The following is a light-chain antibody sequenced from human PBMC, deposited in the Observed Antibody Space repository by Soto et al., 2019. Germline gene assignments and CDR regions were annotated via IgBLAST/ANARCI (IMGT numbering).Light chain of an antibody. J-gene: IGLJ1*01. CDR3: TAYSSSSTFDG. V-gene: IGLV2-14*01. CDR1: SSDIGGYYY. CDR2: QVS. Sequence: QSVLTQPASVTGSPGQSITISCTGSSSDIGGYYYVSWYQHHPGKAPKLMIYQVSNRPSGVSNRFSGYKSGNKASLTISGLKAEDEADYYCTAYSSSSTFDGFAAGTKVTVL.